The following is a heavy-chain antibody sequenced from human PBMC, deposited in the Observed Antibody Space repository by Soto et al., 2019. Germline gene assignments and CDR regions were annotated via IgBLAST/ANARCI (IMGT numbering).Heavy chain of an antibody. D-gene: IGHD1-26*01. V-gene: IGHV1-69*02. J-gene: IGHJ1*01. CDR1: GGTFSSYT. CDR3: ARVGVRVGASQH. Sequence: QVQLVQSGAEVKKPGSSVKVSCKASGGTFSSYTISWVRQAPGQGLEWMGRIIPILGIANYAQKFQGRVTITADKSTSTACMELRSLRSEDTAVYYGARVGVRVGASQHGGQGTLVTVSS. CDR2: IIPILGIA.